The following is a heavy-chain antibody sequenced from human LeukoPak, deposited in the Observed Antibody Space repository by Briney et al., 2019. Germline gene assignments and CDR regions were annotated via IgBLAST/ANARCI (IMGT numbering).Heavy chain of an antibody. CDR3: ARLSLWFGELSYYYMDV. CDR1: GGSFSGYY. Sequence: PSETLSLTCAVYGGSFSGYYWSWIRQPPGKGLEWIGEINHSGSTNYNPSLKSRVTISVDTSKNQFSLKLSSVTAADTAVYYCARLSLWFGELSYYYMDVWGKGTTVTISS. D-gene: IGHD3-10*01. V-gene: IGHV4-34*01. CDR2: INHSGST. J-gene: IGHJ6*03.